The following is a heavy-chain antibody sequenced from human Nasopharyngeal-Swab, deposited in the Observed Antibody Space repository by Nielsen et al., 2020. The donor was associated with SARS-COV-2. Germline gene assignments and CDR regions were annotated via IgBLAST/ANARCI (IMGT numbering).Heavy chain of an antibody. J-gene: IGHJ3*02. CDR2: IYYSGST. D-gene: IGHD4-23*01. V-gene: IGHV4-59*13. CDR3: ARDRGWDYGGNWGYAFDI. Sequence: SETLSLTCTVSGGSISSYYWSWIRQPPGKGLEWIGYIYYSGSTNYNPSLKSRVTISVDTSKNQFSLKLSSVTAADTAVYYCARDRGWDYGGNWGYAFDIWGQGTMVTVSS. CDR1: GGSISSYY.